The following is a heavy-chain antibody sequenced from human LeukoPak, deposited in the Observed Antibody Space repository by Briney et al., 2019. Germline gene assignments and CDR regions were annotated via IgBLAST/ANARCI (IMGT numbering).Heavy chain of an antibody. CDR1: GGSFSGYY. J-gene: IGHJ6*03. V-gene: IGHV4-34*01. D-gene: IGHD6-6*01. Sequence: PSETLSLTCAVYGGSFSGYYWSWIRQPPGKGLEWIGEINHSGSTNYNPSLKSRVTISVDTSKNQFSLKLSSVTAADTAVYYCARLAGFEYSSSSWIRYYYYYMDVWGKGTTVTVSS. CDR2: INHSGST. CDR3: ARLAGFEYSSSSWIRYYYYYMDV.